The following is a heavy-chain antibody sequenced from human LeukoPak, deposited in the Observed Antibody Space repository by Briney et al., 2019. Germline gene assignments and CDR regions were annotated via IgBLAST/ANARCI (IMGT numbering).Heavy chain of an antibody. J-gene: IGHJ3*02. CDR3: TRRYNYDSSGYYYVRDAFDI. Sequence: GGSLRLSCAASGFTFSNAWMSWVRQAPGKGLEWVGRIKSKTDGGTTDYAAPVKGRFTISRDDSRSIAYLQMNSLKTEDTAVYYCTRRYNYDSSGYYYVRDAFDIWGQGTMVTVSS. V-gene: IGHV3-15*01. D-gene: IGHD3-22*01. CDR2: IKSKTDGGTT. CDR1: GFTFSNAW.